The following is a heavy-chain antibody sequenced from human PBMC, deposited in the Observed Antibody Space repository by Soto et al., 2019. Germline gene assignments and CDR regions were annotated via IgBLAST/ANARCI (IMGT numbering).Heavy chain of an antibody. CDR3: ARVGAHWSYYYDSSGYWYFDY. CDR2: ISSSSSYI. J-gene: IGHJ4*02. D-gene: IGHD3-22*01. CDR1: GFTFSSYS. V-gene: IGHV3-21*01. Sequence: PGGSLRLSCAASGFTFSSYSMNWVRQAPGKGLEWVSPISSSSSYIYYADSVKGRFTISRDNAKNSLYLQMNSLRAEDTAVYYCARVGAHWSYYYDSSGYWYFDYWGQGTLVTVSS.